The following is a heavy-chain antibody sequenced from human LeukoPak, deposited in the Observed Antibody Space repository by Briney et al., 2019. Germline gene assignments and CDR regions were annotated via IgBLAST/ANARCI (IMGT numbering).Heavy chain of an antibody. CDR3: AYTKRGSGNRVRWFDP. D-gene: IGHD3-10*01. CDR1: GGSFSGYY. J-gene: IGHJ5*02. Sequence: PSETLSLTCAVYGGSFSGYYWSWIRQPPGRGLEWIGEINHSGSTNYNPSLKSRVTISVDTSKNQFSLKLSSVTAADTAVYYCAYTKRGSGNRVRWFDPWGQGTLVTVSS. V-gene: IGHV4-34*01. CDR2: INHSGST.